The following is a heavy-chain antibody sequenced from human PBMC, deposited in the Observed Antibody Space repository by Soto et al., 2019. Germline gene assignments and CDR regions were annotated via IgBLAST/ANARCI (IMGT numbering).Heavy chain of an antibody. J-gene: IGHJ3*01. CDR3: AKRAYDSSGGDVFDF. V-gene: IGHV3-9*01. CDR1: GFTFDDYA. Sequence: EVQLVESGGGLVQPGTSLRLSCAASGFTFDDYAMHWVRQAPGKGLEWVAGIKWNSDSKDYVDSVKGRFSISSDNARTSLYLQMNSLSTEDTALYYCAKRAYDSSGGDVFDFWGLGTMVTVSS. D-gene: IGHD3-22*01. CDR2: IKWNSDSK.